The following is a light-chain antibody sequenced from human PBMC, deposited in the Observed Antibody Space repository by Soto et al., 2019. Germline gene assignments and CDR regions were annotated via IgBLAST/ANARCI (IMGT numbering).Light chain of an antibody. Sequence: DIQMTQSPSTLSASVGDRVTITCRASQSVNGWLAWYQQKPGKAPKLLIYAASNLASGVPSRFSGSGSGTEFTLTISSLQPDDLATYYCQHYNSNPWTFGQGTKVEIK. CDR2: AAS. CDR3: QHYNSNPWT. CDR1: QSVNGW. J-gene: IGKJ1*01. V-gene: IGKV1-5*01.